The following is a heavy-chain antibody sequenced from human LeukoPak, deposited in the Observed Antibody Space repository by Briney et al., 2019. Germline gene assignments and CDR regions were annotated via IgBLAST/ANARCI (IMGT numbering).Heavy chain of an antibody. Sequence: AGGSPRLSCAASGFTFSSHSMNWVRRSPGKGLEWGSYITSGSTTIYYADSVKGRFTISRDNAKNSLYLQMSSLRAEDTAVYHCARGVAAPWAFDIWGQGTVVTVSS. D-gene: IGHD2-15*01. J-gene: IGHJ3*02. CDR3: ARGVAAPWAFDI. V-gene: IGHV3-48*01. CDR1: GFTFSSHS. CDR2: ITSGSTTI.